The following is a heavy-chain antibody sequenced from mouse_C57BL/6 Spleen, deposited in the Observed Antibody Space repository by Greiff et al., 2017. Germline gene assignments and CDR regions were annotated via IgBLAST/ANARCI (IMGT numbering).Heavy chain of an antibody. CDR1: GFTFSDYG. CDR2: ISSGSSTI. D-gene: IGHD3-3*01. J-gene: IGHJ2*01. Sequence: EVKLVESGGGLVKPGGSLKLSCAASGFTFSDYGMHWVRQAPEKGLEWVAYISSGSSTIYYADTVKGRFTISRDNAKNTLFLQMTRLRSEDTDMYYCARPGDFYFDDWGKGTTLTVSS. V-gene: IGHV5-17*01. CDR3: ARPGDFYFDD.